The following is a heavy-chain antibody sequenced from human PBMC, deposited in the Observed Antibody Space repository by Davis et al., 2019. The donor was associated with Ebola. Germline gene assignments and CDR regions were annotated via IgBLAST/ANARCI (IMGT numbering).Heavy chain of an antibody. V-gene: IGHV3-48*03. D-gene: IGHD1-20*01. CDR3: ARTNWKVINDY. J-gene: IGHJ4*02. CDR1: GFTFSSYE. Sequence: GESLKISCAASGFTFSSYEMNWVRQAPGKGLEWVSYISRSGTTIYYADSVRGRFIISRDNAKNSLYMQMNSLRAEDTAVYYCARTNWKVINDYWGQGTLLTVSS. CDR2: ISRSGTTI.